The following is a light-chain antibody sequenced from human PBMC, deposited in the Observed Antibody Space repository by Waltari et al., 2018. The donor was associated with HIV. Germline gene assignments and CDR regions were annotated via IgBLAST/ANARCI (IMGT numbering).Light chain of an antibody. V-gene: IGLV3-9*02. J-gene: IGLJ2*01. CDR2: ERN. Sequence: ELSQPRSISVSAGQRVSISCRGAAGGDGSPCWYQKKAGQSPQLIINERNRRPSGVSNRFSASMSGDTTTLFISGSQSVDEADYFCQVWDDEFLNFGGGTRLTVL. CDR3: QVWDDEFLN. CDR1: AGGDGS.